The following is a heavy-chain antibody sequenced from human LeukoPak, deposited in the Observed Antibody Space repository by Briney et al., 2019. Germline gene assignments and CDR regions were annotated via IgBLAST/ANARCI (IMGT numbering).Heavy chain of an antibody. V-gene: IGHV4-4*09. J-gene: IGHJ6*03. CDR2: IYTSGST. CDR1: GGSISSYY. Sequence: SETLSLTCTVSGGSISSYYWSWIRQPPGKGLEWIGYIYTSGSTNYNPSLKSRVTISVDTSKNQFSLKLSSVTAADTAVYYCARHRGGYDFYHYYYYMDVWGKGTTVTVSS. D-gene: IGHD5-12*01. CDR3: ARHRGGYDFYHYYYYMDV.